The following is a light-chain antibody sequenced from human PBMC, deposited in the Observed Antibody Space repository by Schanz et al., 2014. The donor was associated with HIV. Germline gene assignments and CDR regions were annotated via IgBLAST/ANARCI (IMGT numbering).Light chain of an antibody. V-gene: IGLV4-69*01. CDR3: QTWDTGTHVL. Sequence: QPVLTQSPSASASLGALVKLTCTLSSGHSNYAVAWHQQQPEKGPRYLMNLNSDGSHNKGDGIPDRFSGSSSGAERYLTISSLQSEDEADYYCQTWDTGTHVLFGGGTKLTVL. J-gene: IGLJ2*01. CDR1: SGHSNYA. CDR2: LNSDGSH.